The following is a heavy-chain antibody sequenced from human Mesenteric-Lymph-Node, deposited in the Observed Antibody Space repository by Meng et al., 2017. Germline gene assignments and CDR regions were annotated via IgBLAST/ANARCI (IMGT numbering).Heavy chain of an antibody. J-gene: IGHJ4*02. CDR1: GFTFTSYW. CDR3: GRVPVMAAGRGIDS. V-gene: IGHV3-74*01. Sequence: GESLKISCEASGFTFTSYWMHWVRQAPGKGLVWVSRIRNDGSETNYADSVKGRFTISRDNAKDTLYLQMNSLRVEDTALYYCGRVPVMAAGRGIDSWGQGTLVTVSS. CDR2: IRNDGSET. D-gene: IGHD6-13*01.